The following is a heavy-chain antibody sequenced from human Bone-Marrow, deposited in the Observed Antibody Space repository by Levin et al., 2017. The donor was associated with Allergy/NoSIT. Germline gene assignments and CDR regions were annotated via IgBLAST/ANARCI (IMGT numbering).Heavy chain of an antibody. J-gene: IGHJ4*02. D-gene: IGHD6-13*01. Sequence: GGSLRLSCAASGFTFSSYAMHWVRQAPGKGLEWVAVISYDGSNKYYADSVKGRFTISRDNSKNTLYLQMNSLRAEDTAVYYCARDFRFIAAAGTNFDYWGQGTLVTVSS. V-gene: IGHV3-30*04. CDR2: ISYDGSNK. CDR1: GFTFSSYA. CDR3: ARDFRFIAAAGTNFDY.